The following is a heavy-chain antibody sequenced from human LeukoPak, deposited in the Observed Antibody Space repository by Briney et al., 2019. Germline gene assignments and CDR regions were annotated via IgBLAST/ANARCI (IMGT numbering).Heavy chain of an antibody. CDR3: ARERVPAATWSRSKAFDI. Sequence: ASVKVSCKASGYTFTSYDINWVRQATGQGLEWMGWMNPNSGNTGYAQKFQGRVTITRNTSISTAYMELSSLRSEDTAVYHCARERVPAATWSRSKAFDIWGQGTMVTVSS. CDR2: MNPNSGNT. CDR1: GYTFTSYD. J-gene: IGHJ3*02. D-gene: IGHD2-2*01. V-gene: IGHV1-8*03.